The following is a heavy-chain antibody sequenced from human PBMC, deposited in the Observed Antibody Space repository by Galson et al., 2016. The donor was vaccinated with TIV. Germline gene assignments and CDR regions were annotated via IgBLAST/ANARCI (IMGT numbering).Heavy chain of an antibody. CDR1: GFAVSSNQ. CDR2: IYSGGTP. Sequence: SLRLSCAASGFAVSSNQMNWVRQAPGKGLEWVSTIYSGGTPEYADSVKGRFIISRDTLKNTVSLQMNTLRTEDTAVYVCARVQESLAAVEAFDVWGQGTLVTVSS. CDR3: ARVQESLAAVEAFDV. D-gene: IGHD2-15*01. V-gene: IGHV3-53*01. J-gene: IGHJ3*01.